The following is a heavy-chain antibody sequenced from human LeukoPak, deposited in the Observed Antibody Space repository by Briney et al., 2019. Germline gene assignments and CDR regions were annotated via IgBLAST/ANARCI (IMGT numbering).Heavy chain of an antibody. CDR1: TGSINNNH. CDR2: ISHGGST. Sequence: PSETLSRTATGYTGSINNNHWGCHPQPPGEGLEWIGHISHGGSTNYHPSLESRVTISVDTSNKQFCLKLSSLTAVDTPVYFCARFSGGLTVGGLYFDYWGQGTLVTVSS. V-gene: IGHV4-59*01. D-gene: IGHD6-19*01. J-gene: IGHJ4*02. CDR3: ARFSGGLTVGGLYFDY.